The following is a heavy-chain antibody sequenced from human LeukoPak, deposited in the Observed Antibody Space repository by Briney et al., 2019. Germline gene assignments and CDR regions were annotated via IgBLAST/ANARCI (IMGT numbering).Heavy chain of an antibody. CDR2: IIPIFGTA. D-gene: IGHD6-19*01. CDR3: ATRDDSSGDYYYMDV. J-gene: IGHJ6*03. CDR1: GGTFSSYA. V-gene: IGHV1-69*05. Sequence: SVKVSCKASGGTFSSYAISWVRQAPGQGLEWMGGIIPIFGTANYAQKFQGRVTITTDESTSTAYMELSSLRSEDTDVYYCATRDDSSGDYYYMDVWGKGTTVTVSS.